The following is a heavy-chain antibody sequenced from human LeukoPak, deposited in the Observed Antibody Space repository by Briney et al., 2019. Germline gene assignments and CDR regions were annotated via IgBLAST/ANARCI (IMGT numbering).Heavy chain of an antibody. V-gene: IGHV3-30-3*01. CDR3: ARDREDSSSWSPPGDY. CDR1: GFTFSSYA. CDR2: ISYDGSNK. J-gene: IGHJ4*02. D-gene: IGHD6-13*01. Sequence: GGSLRLSCAASGFTFSSYAMHWVRQAPGKGLEWVAVISYDGSNKYYADSVKGRFTISRDNSKNTLYLQMNSLRAEDTAVYYCARDREDSSSWSPPGDYWGQGTLVTVSS.